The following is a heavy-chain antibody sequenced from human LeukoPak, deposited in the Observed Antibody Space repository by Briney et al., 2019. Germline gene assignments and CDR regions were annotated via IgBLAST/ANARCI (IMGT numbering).Heavy chain of an antibody. V-gene: IGHV4-59*01. CDR1: GGSISSYY. CDR3: ASGSGTTVTTPDAFDI. J-gene: IGHJ3*02. CDR2: IYYSGST. Sequence: SETLSLTCTVSGGSISSYYWSWIRQPPGKGLEWIGYIYYSGSTNYNPSLKSRVTISVDTSKNQFSLKLSSVTAADTAVYYCASGSGTTVTTPDAFDIWGQGTMVTVSS. D-gene: IGHD4-23*01.